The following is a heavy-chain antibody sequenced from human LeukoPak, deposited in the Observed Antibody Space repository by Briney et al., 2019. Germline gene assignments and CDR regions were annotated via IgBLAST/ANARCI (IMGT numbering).Heavy chain of an antibody. J-gene: IGHJ4*02. D-gene: IGHD3-10*01. CDR3: ARALAPLWFGESRGGFDY. V-gene: IGHV4-4*07. CDR2: IYTSGST. Sequence: SETLSLTCTVSGGSISSYYWSWIRQPAGKGLEWIGRIYTSGSTNYNPSLKSRVTISVDTSKNQFSLKLSSVTAADTAVYYCARALAPLWFGESRGGFDYWGQGTLVTVSS. CDR1: GGSISSYY.